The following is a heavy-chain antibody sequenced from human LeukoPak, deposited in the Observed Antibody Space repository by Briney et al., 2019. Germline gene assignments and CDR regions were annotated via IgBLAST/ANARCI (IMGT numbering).Heavy chain of an antibody. J-gene: IGHJ4*02. V-gene: IGHV1-69*13. D-gene: IGHD3-22*01. Sequence: GASVKVSCKASGGTFSSYANSWVRQAPGQGLEWMGGIIPIFGTANYAQKFQGRVTITADESTSTAYMELSSLRSEDTAVYYCARDANYYDSSGYDSFRIDYWGQGTLVTVSS. CDR1: GGTFSSYA. CDR2: IIPIFGTA. CDR3: ARDANYYDSSGYDSFRIDY.